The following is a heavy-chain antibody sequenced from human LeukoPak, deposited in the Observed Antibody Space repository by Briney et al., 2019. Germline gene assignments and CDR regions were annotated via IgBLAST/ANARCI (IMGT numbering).Heavy chain of an antibody. Sequence: ASVKVSCKASGYTFTDSYIHWVRQAPGQGLEWMGWINPNSGATVYAQKFQGRVTVTRDTSISTAYMEMSRLRSDDTAVYYCTRVESMTLFDSWGQGTLVTVSS. V-gene: IGHV1-2*02. CDR3: TRVESMTLFDS. CDR2: INPNSGAT. J-gene: IGHJ5*01. CDR1: GYTFTDSY.